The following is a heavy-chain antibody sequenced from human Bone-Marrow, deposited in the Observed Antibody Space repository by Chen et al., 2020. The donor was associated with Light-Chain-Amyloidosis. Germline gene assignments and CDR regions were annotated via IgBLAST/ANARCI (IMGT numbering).Heavy chain of an antibody. CDR1: GYTFPNYW. Sequence: EVQLEQSGPEVKKPGESLKISCKGSGYTFPNYWIGWCQMPGKGLEWMGVIYPDDSDARYSPSFEGQVTISADKSITTAYLQWRSLKASDTAMYYCARRRDGYNFDYWGQGTLVTVSS. CDR3: ARRRDGYNFDY. J-gene: IGHJ4*02. V-gene: IGHV5-51*01. D-gene: IGHD5-12*01. CDR2: IYPDDSDA.